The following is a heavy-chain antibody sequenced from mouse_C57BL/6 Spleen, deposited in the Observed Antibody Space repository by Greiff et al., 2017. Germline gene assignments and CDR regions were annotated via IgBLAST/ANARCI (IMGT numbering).Heavy chain of an antibody. CDR2: ISDGGSYT. CDR3: ARDRRGEDYAMDY. J-gene: IGHJ4*01. Sequence: EVQLVESGGGLVKPGGSLKLSCAASGFTFSSYAMSWVRQTPEKRLEWVATISDGGSYTYYADNVKGRFTISRDNAKNNLYLQMSQLKSEDTAMYYCARDRRGEDYAMDYWGQGTSVTVSS. CDR1: GFTFSSYA. V-gene: IGHV5-4*01.